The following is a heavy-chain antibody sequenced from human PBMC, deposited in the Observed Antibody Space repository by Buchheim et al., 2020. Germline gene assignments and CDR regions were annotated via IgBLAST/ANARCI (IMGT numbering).Heavy chain of an antibody. CDR1: GVSMKNYY. D-gene: IGHD2/OR15-2a*01. V-gene: IGHV4-59*01. CDR3: ARVGTTWAYFDY. Sequence: QVQLQESGPGLVKPSETLSLTCNVSGVSMKNYYWSWIRQPPGKGLEWIGYMYYSGGSNYNPSLNGRAPISIDTSKRQFSLILKSISAADTAMYYCARVGTTWAYFDYWGQGT. CDR2: MYYSGGS. J-gene: IGHJ4*02.